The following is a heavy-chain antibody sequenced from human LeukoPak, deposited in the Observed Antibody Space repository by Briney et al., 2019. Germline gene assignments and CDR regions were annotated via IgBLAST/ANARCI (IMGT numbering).Heavy chain of an antibody. D-gene: IGHD4-23*01. Sequence: GGSLRLSGAASGFTCSSYAMSWVRQAPGKGLEWVSAISGSGGSTYYADSVKGRFTISRDNSKNTLYLQMNSLRAEDTAVYYCAKDLATTVVTSFDYWGQGTLVTVSS. V-gene: IGHV3-23*01. CDR1: GFTCSSYA. CDR2: ISGSGGST. CDR3: AKDLATTVVTSFDY. J-gene: IGHJ4*02.